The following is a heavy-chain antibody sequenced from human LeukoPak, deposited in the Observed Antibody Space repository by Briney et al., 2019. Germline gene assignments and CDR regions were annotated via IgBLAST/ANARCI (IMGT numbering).Heavy chain of an antibody. Sequence: SQTLSLTCTVSGGSISSGGYYWSWIRQHPGKGLEWIGYIYYSGSTYYNPSLKSRVTISVDTSKNQFSLKLSSVTAADTAEYYCARGSYADYDFWSGYFNWGQGTLVTVSS. CDR1: GGSISSGGYY. J-gene: IGHJ4*02. V-gene: IGHV4-31*03. CDR3: ARGSYADYDFWSGYFN. CDR2: IYYSGST. D-gene: IGHD3-3*01.